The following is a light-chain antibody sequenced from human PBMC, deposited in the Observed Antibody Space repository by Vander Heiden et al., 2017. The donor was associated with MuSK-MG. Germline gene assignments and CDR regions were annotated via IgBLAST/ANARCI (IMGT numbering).Light chain of an antibody. CDR2: TAS. Sequence: DIQLTQSPSFLSASVGDRVTITCRASERISSCLAWYQQKPGRAPNLLIYTASILQTGVPSRFSGSGSGTAFTLTISSLQPEDFATYYCQQLNSYPLTFGGGTKVEI. CDR1: ERISSC. CDR3: QQLNSYPLT. V-gene: IGKV1-9*01. J-gene: IGKJ4*01.